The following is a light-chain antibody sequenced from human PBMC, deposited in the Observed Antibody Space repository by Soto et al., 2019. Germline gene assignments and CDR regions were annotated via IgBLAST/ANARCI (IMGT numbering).Light chain of an antibody. CDR2: GAS. Sequence: EIVLTQSPGTLSLSPGERATLSCRASQSVTSSYLAWYQQKPGQAPRLLIYGASNRATGIPDRFSGSGSGTDFTLTISRLEPEDFAVYYCQLHGNSRFTFGPGTKVDIK. J-gene: IGKJ3*01. V-gene: IGKV3-20*01. CDR3: QLHGNSRFT. CDR1: QSVTSSY.